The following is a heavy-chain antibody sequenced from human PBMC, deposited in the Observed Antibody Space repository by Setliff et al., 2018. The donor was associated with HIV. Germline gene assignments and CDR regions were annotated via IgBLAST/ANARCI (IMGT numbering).Heavy chain of an antibody. J-gene: IGHJ4*02. V-gene: IGHV3-30*02. CDR3: AREGGSPRYFAY. D-gene: IGHD3-10*01. Sequence: PGGSLRLSCAASGFTFNTHAMHWVRQVPGKGLEWVAFIRFDGSHQNYAESVEGRFTVSRDNSKNTLFLQMNSLRLEDTAVYYCAREGGSPRYFAYWGQGTLVTVSS. CDR2: IRFDGSHQ. CDR1: GFTFNTHA.